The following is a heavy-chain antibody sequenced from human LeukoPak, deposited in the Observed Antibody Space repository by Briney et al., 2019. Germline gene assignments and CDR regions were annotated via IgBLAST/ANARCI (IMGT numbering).Heavy chain of an antibody. CDR2: ISCSSKHI. V-gene: IGHV3-21*06. D-gene: IGHD4-17*01. J-gene: IGHJ1*01. Sequence: KRGGSLRLSCAASGFTFSTFSMNWVRQARGQGLEWVSSISCSSKHIYSANSVKGRFSISRDDAKNPLFLQMNGLRAEDTAVYFCARDMTTTTTFYLHHWGQGTLVTVSS. CDR3: ARDMTTTTTFYLHH. CDR1: GFTFSTFS.